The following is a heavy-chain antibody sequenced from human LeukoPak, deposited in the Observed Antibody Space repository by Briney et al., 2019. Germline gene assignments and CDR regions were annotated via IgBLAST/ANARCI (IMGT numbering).Heavy chain of an antibody. Sequence: ASVKVSCKASGYTFTSYAMHWVRQAPGQRLEWMGWINAGNGNTKYSREFQGRVTITGDTSASTAYMELSSLRSEDMAVYYCARDHIGFDYWGQGTLVTVSS. CDR3: ARDHIGFDY. J-gene: IGHJ4*02. V-gene: IGHV1-3*03. CDR1: GYTFTSYA. CDR2: INAGNGNT.